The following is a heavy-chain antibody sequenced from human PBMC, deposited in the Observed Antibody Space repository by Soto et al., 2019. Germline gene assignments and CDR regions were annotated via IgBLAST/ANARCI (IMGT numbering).Heavy chain of an antibody. D-gene: IGHD6-13*01. J-gene: IGHJ3*02. CDR3: AKDPYSSSWYLDAFDI. V-gene: IGHV3-23*01. Sequence: GGSLRLSCAASGFTFSSYAMSWVRQAPGKGLEWVSAISGSGGSTYYADSVKGRFTISRDNSKNTLYLQMNSLRAEDTAVYYCAKDPYSSSWYLDAFDIWGQGTMVTVSS. CDR2: ISGSGGST. CDR1: GFTFSSYA.